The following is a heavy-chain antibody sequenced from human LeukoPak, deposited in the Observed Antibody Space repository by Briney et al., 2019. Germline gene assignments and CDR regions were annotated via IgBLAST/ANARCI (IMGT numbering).Heavy chain of an antibody. D-gene: IGHD5-12*01. Sequence: PGGSLRLSCAASGFTFSDYYMSWIRQAPGKGLEWVSYISSSGSTIYYADSVKGRFTVSRDNAKNSLYLQMNSLRAEDTAVYYCARVRSGYDCSVDYWGQGTLVTVSS. CDR2: ISSSGSTI. CDR1: GFTFSDYY. V-gene: IGHV3-11*01. CDR3: ARVRSGYDCSVDY. J-gene: IGHJ4*02.